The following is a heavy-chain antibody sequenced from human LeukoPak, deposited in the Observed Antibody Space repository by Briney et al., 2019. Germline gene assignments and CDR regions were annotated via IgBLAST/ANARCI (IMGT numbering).Heavy chain of an antibody. Sequence: SETLSLTCTVSGGSISSYYWSWIRQPPGKGLEWIGYIYYSGSTNYNPSLKSRVTISVDTSKNQFSLKLSSVTAADTAVYYCARVADCSSTSCHYYFDYWGQGTLVTVSS. CDR3: ARVADCSSTSCHYYFDY. CDR1: GGSISSYY. D-gene: IGHD2-2*01. J-gene: IGHJ4*02. CDR2: IYYSGST. V-gene: IGHV4-59*01.